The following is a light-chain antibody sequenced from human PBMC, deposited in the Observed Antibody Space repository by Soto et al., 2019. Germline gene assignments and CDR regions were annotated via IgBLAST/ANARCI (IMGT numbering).Light chain of an antibody. J-gene: IGKJ1*01. CDR2: DAS. V-gene: IGKV3-11*01. Sequence: EIVLTQSPATLSLSPGDRATLSCRASQSVDAYLAWYQQRPGQAPRLLMFDASNRATGTPTRFSGRGSGTDFTLTISSLEPEDFAGYYCQQRSTWSPTFGQGTKVEIK. CDR1: QSVDAY. CDR3: QQRSTWSPT.